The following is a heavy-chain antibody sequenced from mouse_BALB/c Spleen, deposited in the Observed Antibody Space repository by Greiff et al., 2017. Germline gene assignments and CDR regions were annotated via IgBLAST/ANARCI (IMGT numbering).Heavy chain of an antibody. CDR2: ISNGGGST. J-gene: IGHJ4*01. D-gene: IGHD3-2*01. CDR1: GFTFSSYT. CDR3: ARRDSAGYLDY. V-gene: IGHV5-12-2*01. Sequence: EVKLMESGGGLVQPGGSLKLSCAASGFTFSSYTMSWVRQTPEKRLEWVAYISNGGGSTYYPDTVKGRFTISRDNAKNTLYLQMSSLKSEDTAMYYCARRDSAGYLDYWGQGTSVTVSS.